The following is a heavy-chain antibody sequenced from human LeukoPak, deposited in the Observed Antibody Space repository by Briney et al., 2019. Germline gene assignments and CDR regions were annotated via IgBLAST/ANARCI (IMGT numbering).Heavy chain of an antibody. Sequence: ASVKVSCKASGYTFTSYDINWVRQATGQGLEWMGWMNPNSGNTGYAQKFQGRVTMTRNTSISTAYMELSSLRSEDTAVYYCARARGYCSSTSCYKDYYYGMDVWGQGTTVTVSS. J-gene: IGHJ6*02. CDR2: MNPNSGNT. CDR1: GYTFTSYD. V-gene: IGHV1-8*01. D-gene: IGHD2-2*02. CDR3: ARARGYCSSTSCYKDYYYGMDV.